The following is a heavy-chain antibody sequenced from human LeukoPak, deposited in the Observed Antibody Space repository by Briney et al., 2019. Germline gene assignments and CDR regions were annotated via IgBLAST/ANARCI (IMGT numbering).Heavy chain of an antibody. J-gene: IGHJ3*02. CDR3: ARDRAHSSGYYYVVLDAFDI. V-gene: IGHV4-39*07. D-gene: IGHD3-22*01. CDR1: GGSISSSSYY. CDR2: IYYSVST. Sequence: PSETLSLTCTVSGGSISSSSYYWGWIRQPPGKGLEWIGSIYYSVSTYYNPSLKSRVTISVDTSKNQFSLKLSSVTAADTAVYYCARDRAHSSGYYYVVLDAFDIWGQGTMVTVSS.